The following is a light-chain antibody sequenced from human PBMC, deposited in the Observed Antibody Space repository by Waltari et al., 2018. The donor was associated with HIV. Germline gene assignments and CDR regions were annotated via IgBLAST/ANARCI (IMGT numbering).Light chain of an antibody. CDR3: AAWGNSLSLL. CDR2: RNN. CDR1: SSNLGSNH. Sequence: QSVLTQPPSASGTPGQRVTISRSGCSSNLGSNHVYWYQQLPGTAPKLLLYRNNQRPSGVPDRFSGSKSGISASLAISGLRSEDEADYYCAAWGNSLSLLFGGGTKLTVL. V-gene: IGLV1-47*01. J-gene: IGLJ2*01.